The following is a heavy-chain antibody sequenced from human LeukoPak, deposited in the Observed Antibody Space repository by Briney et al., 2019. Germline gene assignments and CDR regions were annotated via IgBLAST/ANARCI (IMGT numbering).Heavy chain of an antibody. Sequence: GSSVKVSCKASGYTFTSYGISWVRQAPGQGLEWMGWISAYNGNTNYAQKLQGRVTMTTDTSTSTAYMELRSLRSDDTAVYYCASVDTAMVTDIRFDYWGQGTLVTVSS. J-gene: IGHJ4*02. CDR3: ASVDTAMVTDIRFDY. CDR1: GYTFTSYG. CDR2: ISAYNGNT. V-gene: IGHV1-18*01. D-gene: IGHD5-18*01.